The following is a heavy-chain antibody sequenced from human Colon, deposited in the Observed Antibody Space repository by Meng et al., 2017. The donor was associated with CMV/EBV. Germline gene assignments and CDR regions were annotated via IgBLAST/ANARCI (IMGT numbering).Heavy chain of an antibody. CDR3: TRGLRGPDY. CDR1: GFTFSSYW. D-gene: IGHD3-10*01. Sequence: GGSLKISCAASGFTFSSYWMHWVRQTPGKGLEWVSRVNNDGRNTVYADSVKGRFTISRDNAKDTLFLQMNSLRAEDTAVYYCTRGLRGPDYWGQGSLVTVSS. V-gene: IGHV3-74*01. CDR2: VNNDGRNT. J-gene: IGHJ4*02.